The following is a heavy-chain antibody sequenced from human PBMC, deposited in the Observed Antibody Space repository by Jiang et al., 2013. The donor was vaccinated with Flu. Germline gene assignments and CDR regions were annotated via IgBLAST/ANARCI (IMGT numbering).Heavy chain of an antibody. CDR2: IGGSGGTT. D-gene: IGHD3-3*01. J-gene: IGHJ2*01. V-gene: IGHV3-23*01. CDR3: AKGSERLDDFWSGYYTGTASNWYFDL. Sequence: LEWVSGIGGSGGTTYYADSVKGRFTISRDNSKNTLYLQMNSLRAEDTAVYYCAKGSERLDDFWSGYYTGTASNWYFDLWGRGTLVTVSS.